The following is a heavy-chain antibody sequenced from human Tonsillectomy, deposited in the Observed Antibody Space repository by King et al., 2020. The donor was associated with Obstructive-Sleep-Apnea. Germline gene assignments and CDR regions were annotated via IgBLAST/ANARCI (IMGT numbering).Heavy chain of an antibody. J-gene: IGHJ3*02. V-gene: IGHV5-51*01. Sequence: QLVQSGAEVKKPGESLKISCKTSGYTFTKYWIGWVRQVPGKGLEWMGMSYPGDSDTRYGPSLQGQVTISDDKSISTTFVQWSSLKASDTAMYYCATSIVTTVGGVFDIWGQGTMVTVSS. D-gene: IGHD5-12*01. CDR1: GYTFTKYW. CDR3: ATSIVTTVGGVFDI. CDR2: SYPGDSDT.